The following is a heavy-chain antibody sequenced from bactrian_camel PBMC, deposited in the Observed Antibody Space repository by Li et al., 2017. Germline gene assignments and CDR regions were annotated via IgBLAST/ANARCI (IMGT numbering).Heavy chain of an antibody. CDR2: IDSAGGT. J-gene: IGHJ6*01. Sequence: VQLVESGGGLVQPGGPLRLSCATPESISGSYCMGWWRQSPGKEREGVATIDSAGGTSYADSVKGRFTISRDNAKNTLHLQMNSLKPEDTAMYYCAAVSISFYFAYWGQGTQVTVS. CDR3: AAVSISFYFAY. CDR1: ESISGSYC. V-gene: IGHV3S53*01.